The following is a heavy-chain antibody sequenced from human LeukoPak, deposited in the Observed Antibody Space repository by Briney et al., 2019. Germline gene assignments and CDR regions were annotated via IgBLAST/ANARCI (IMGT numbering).Heavy chain of an antibody. D-gene: IGHD5-24*01. Sequence: PSETLSLTCAVSGGSITSYYWSWIRQVPGKGLEWIGYVHYSGTSNYNPSLKSRVTISVDTSKNQFSLRLTSANAADTAVYYCARGRGRDGDNLVSWSQGTLVTVSS. J-gene: IGHJ4*02. CDR2: VHYSGTS. CDR1: GGSITSYY. CDR3: ARGRGRDGDNLVS. V-gene: IGHV4-59*01.